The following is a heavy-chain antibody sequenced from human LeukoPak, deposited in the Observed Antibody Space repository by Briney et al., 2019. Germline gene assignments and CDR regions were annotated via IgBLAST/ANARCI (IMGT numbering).Heavy chain of an antibody. CDR3: ARIEMATISSPTPTFDY. D-gene: IGHD5-24*01. CDR2: IYSSGST. V-gene: IGHV4-39*01. J-gene: IGHJ4*02. CDR1: GGSISSSSYY. Sequence: PSETLSLTCTVSGGSISSSSYYWGWIRQPPGKGLEWIGSIYSSGSTYYNPSLKSRVTISVDTSKNQFSPKLSSVTAADTAVYYCARIEMATISSPTPTFDYWGQGTLVTVSS.